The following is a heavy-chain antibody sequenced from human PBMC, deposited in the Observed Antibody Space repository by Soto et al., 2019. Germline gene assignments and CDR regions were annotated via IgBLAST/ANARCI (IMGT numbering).Heavy chain of an antibody. Sequence: QVKLVESGGGVVQPGRSLRLSCAASGFTFSSYGMHWVRQAPGKGLEWVAVIWYDGSNKYYADSVKGRFTISRDNSKNTLYLQMNSLRAEDTAVYYCEKELGSRDACWGQGNLVTVSS. V-gene: IGHV3-33*06. CDR3: EKELGSRDAC. CDR1: GFTFSSYG. J-gene: IGHJ4*02. D-gene: IGHD3-16*01. CDR2: IWYDGSNK.